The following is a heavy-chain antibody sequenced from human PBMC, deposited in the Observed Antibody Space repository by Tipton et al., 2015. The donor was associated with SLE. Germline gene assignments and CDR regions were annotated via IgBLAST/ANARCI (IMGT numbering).Heavy chain of an antibody. CDR1: GFTFSAYW. J-gene: IGHJ4*02. CDR3: ARAGDTAFDY. V-gene: IGHV3-7*01. D-gene: IGHD5-18*01. CDR2: IKQDGSEK. Sequence: SLRLSCAASGFTFSAYWMSWVRQAPGKGLEWVANIKQDGSEKYYVDSVKGRFTISRDNARNSLYLQVDSLRVEDTAVYYCARAGDTAFDYWGQGTLVTVSS.